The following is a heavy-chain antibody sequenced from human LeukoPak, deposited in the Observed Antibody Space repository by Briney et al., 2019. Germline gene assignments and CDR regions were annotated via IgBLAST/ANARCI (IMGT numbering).Heavy chain of an antibody. J-gene: IGHJ4*02. D-gene: IGHD1-26*01. CDR2: IYTGGST. CDR1: GGSINSYF. V-gene: IGHV4-4*07. Sequence: SETLSLTCTVSGGSINSYFWTWIRQPAGKGLEWIGRIYTGGSTNYNPSLKSRVTMSVDTSKNQFSLKLDSVTAADTAVYYCARQEGGIVGPYWGQGTLVAVSS. CDR3: ARQEGGIVGPY.